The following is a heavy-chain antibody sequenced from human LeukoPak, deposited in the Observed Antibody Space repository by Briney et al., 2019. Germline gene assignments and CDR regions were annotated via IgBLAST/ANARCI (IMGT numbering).Heavy chain of an antibody. CDR2: MNPNSGNT. J-gene: IGHJ4*02. CDR3: ARVGRLSRYCSGGSCSYFDY. D-gene: IGHD2-15*01. Sequence: ASVKVSCKASGYTFTSYDINWVRQATGQGLEWMGWMNPNSGNTGYAQKFQGRVTITRNTSISTAYMELSRLRSDDTAVYYCARVGRLSRYCSGGSCSYFDYWGQGTLVTVSS. CDR1: GYTFTSYD. V-gene: IGHV1-8*03.